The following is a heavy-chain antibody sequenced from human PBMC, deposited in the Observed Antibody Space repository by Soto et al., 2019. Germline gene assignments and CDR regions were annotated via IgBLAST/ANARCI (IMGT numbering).Heavy chain of an antibody. CDR1: GYTFTSYY. D-gene: IGHD3-9*01. V-gene: IGHV1-46*01. CDR3: ARGCPVLRYFDWLSRGGVSYYYYYGMDV. CDR2: INPSGGST. Sequence: ASVKVSCKASGYTFTSYYMHWVRQAPGQGLEWMGIINPSGGSTSYAQKFQGRVTMTRDTSTSTVYMELSSLRSEDTAVYYCARGCPVLRYFDWLSRGGVSYYYYYGMDVWGQGTTVTVSS. J-gene: IGHJ6*02.